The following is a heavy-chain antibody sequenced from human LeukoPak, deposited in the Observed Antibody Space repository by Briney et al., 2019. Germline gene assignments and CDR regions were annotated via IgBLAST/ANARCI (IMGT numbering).Heavy chain of an antibody. CDR2: ISAYNGNT. D-gene: IGHD2-2*01. CDR3: ARDNSAISDCSSASCFHFNY. Sequence: GASVKVSCKASGYTFTRYGITWVRQAPGQGLEWMGWISAYNGNTNYAHKVQGRVTMTTDTSTSTAYMELRSLSSDDTAVYHCARDNSAISDCSSASCFHFNYWGQGTLVTVSS. V-gene: IGHV1-18*01. CDR1: GYTFTRYG. J-gene: IGHJ4*02.